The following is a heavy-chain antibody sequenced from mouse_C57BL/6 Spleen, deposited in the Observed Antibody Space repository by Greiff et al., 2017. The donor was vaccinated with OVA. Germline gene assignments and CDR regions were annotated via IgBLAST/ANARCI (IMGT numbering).Heavy chain of an antibody. CDR3: TRWGGNDYDGGYAMDY. D-gene: IGHD2-4*01. V-gene: IGHV1-15*01. CDR1: GYTFTDYE. J-gene: IGHJ4*01. Sequence: VKLMESGAELVRPGASVTLSCKASGYTFTDYEMHWVKQTPVHGLEWIGAIDPETGGTAYNQKFKGKAILTADKSSSTAYMELRSLTSEDSAVYYCTRWGGNDYDGGYAMDYWGQGTSVTVSS. CDR2: IDPETGGT.